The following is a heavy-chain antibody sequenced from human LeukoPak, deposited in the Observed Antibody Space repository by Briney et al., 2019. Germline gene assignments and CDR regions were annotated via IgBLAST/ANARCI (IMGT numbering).Heavy chain of an antibody. CDR2: INPNSGGT. V-gene: IGHV1-2*02. CDR3: AREGLGEYYDFWSGYFED. CDR1: GYTFTGYY. Sequence: ASVKVSCKASGYTFTGYYMHWVRQAPGRGLEWMGWINPNSGGTNYAQKFQGRVTMTRDTSISTAYMELSRLRSDDTAVYYCAREGLGEYYDFWSGYFEDWGQGTLVTVSS. J-gene: IGHJ4*02. D-gene: IGHD3-3*01.